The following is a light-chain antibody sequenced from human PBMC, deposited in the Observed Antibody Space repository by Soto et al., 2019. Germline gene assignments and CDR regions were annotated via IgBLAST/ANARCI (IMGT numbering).Light chain of an antibody. CDR2: GAS. J-gene: IGKJ2*01. Sequence: EIVLTQSPGTMSLSPGERATLSCRASQSVSSSYLAWYQQKPGQAPRLLIYGASSRATGIPHRFSGSGSGTDFTLTISRLEPEDFAVYYCHQYGSSLRTFGQGTKLEIK. CDR1: QSVSSSY. V-gene: IGKV3-20*01. CDR3: HQYGSSLRT.